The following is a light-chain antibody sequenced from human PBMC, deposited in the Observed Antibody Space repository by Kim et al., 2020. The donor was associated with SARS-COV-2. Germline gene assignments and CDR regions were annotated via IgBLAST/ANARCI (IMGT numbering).Light chain of an antibody. J-gene: IGLJ2*01. Sequence: VALGQTVKITGQGDSLRSYYATWYQQKPGQAPILVIYGKNNRPSGIPDRFSGSSSGNTASLTITGTQAGDEADYYCNSRDSNDNVVFGGGTKLTVL. CDR3: NSRDSNDNVV. V-gene: IGLV3-19*01. CDR2: GKN. CDR1: SLRSYY.